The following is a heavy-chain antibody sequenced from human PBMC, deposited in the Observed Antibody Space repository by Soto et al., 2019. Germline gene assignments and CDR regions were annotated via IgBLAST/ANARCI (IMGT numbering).Heavy chain of an antibody. CDR1: GYTFTSYG. Sequence: EASVKVSCKASGYTFTSYGISWVRQAPGQGLEWMGWISAYNGNTNYAQKLQGRVTMTTDTSTSTAYMELRSLRSDDTAVYYCARDLRRGYSGYANYWGQGTLVTVSS. CDR2: ISAYNGNT. CDR3: ARDLRRGYSGYANY. J-gene: IGHJ4*02. D-gene: IGHD5-12*01. V-gene: IGHV1-18*04.